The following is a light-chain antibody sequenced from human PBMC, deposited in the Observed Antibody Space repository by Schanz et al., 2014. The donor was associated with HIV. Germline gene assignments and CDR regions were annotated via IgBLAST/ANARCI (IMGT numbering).Light chain of an antibody. CDR2: DAS. J-gene: IGKJ4*01. CDR3: QQRSNWPLLT. CDR1: QSVSSY. Sequence: EIVLTQSPATLSLSPGERATLSCRASQSVSSYLAWYQQKPGQAPRLLIYDASNRATGIPARFSGSGSGTDFPLTISRLAPEDFAVYYCQQRSNWPLLTFGGGTKVEIK. V-gene: IGKV3-11*01.